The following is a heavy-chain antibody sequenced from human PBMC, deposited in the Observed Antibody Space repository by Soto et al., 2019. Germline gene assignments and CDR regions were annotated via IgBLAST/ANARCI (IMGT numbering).Heavy chain of an antibody. CDR2: IYHSGIT. Sequence: SETLSLTCAVSGGSISSSNWWSWVRQPPVKGLEWIGEIYHSGITNYNPSLKSRVTLSVDTSKKQFSLKLSSVTAVDTAVYYCAREGYSSSWYYPWFDPWGQGTMLTVSS. D-gene: IGHD6-13*01. CDR3: AREGYSSSWYYPWFDP. CDR1: GGSISSSNW. J-gene: IGHJ5*02. V-gene: IGHV4-4*02.